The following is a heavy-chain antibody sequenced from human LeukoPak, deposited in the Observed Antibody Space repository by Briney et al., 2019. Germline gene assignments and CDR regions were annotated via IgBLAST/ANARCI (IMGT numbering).Heavy chain of an antibody. D-gene: IGHD2-21*02. Sequence: SVKVSCKASGGTFSSYAISWVRQAPGQGLGWMGGIIPIFGTANYAQKFQGRVTITADESTSTAYMVLSSLRSEDTAVYYCARTNCGGDCYSPVYYFDYWGQGTLVAVSS. CDR1: GGTFSSYA. J-gene: IGHJ4*02. CDR2: IIPIFGTA. V-gene: IGHV1-69*13. CDR3: ARTNCGGDCYSPVYYFDY.